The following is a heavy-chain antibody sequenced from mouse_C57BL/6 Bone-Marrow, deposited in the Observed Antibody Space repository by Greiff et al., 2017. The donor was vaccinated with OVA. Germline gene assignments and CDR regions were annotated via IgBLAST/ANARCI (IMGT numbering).Heavy chain of an antibody. D-gene: IGHD1-1*01. V-gene: IGHV1-80*01. CDR2: IYPGDGDT. J-gene: IGHJ2*01. Sequence: VQLQQSGAELVKPGASVKISCKASGYAFSSYWMNWVKQRPGKGLEWIGQIYPGDGDTNYNGKFKGKATLTADKSSSTAYMQLSSLTSEDSAVYFCARRGYDGSSYYYFDYWGQGTTLTVSS. CDR3: ARRGYDGSSYYYFDY. CDR1: GYAFSSYW.